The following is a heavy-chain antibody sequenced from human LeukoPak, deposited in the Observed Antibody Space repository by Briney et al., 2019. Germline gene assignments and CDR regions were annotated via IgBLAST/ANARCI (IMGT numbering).Heavy chain of an antibody. D-gene: IGHD2-2*01. J-gene: IGHJ4*02. CDR2: ISSSSSTI. V-gene: IGHV3-48*02. CDR1: GFTLSSYS. Sequence: GGSRRLSCAPSGFTLSSYSMNWVGQAPGKGREGVSYISSSSSTIYYADSVKGRFIISRDNAKKSLYLHMNSLRDEDTAVYYCARDGGYCSSTNCHLDYWGQGTLVTVSS. CDR3: ARDGGYCSSTNCHLDY.